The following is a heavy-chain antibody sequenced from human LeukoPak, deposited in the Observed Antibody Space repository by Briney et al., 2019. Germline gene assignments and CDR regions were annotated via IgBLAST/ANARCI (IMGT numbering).Heavy chain of an antibody. D-gene: IGHD3-16*01. CDR1: GFTFSNYY. Sequence: PGGSLRLSCAASGFTFSNYYMNWVRQAPGKGLEWVSYISGNSDTIYHADSVKDRVTISRDNAQNSLYLQMHSLRAEDTAVYYCARDQGGGTFDFWGQGTMVTVSS. V-gene: IGHV3-48*01. CDR3: ARDQGGGTFDF. CDR2: ISGNSDTI. J-gene: IGHJ3*01.